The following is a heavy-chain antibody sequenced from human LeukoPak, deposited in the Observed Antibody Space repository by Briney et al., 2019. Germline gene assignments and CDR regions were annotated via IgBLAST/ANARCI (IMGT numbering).Heavy chain of an antibody. CDR2: ISNNGGYT. D-gene: IGHD5-24*01. CDR3: ARRDNYDY. Sequence: GGSLRLSCAASGFTFSSSAMSWVRQAPGKGLEWVSAISNNGGYTYYADSVQGRFTISRDNSKSTLCLQMNSLRAEDTAVYYCARRDNYDYWGQGTLVTVSS. CDR1: GFTFSSSA. V-gene: IGHV3-23*01. J-gene: IGHJ4*02.